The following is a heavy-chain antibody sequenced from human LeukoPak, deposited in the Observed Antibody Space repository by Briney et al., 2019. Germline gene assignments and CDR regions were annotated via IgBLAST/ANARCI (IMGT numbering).Heavy chain of an antibody. J-gene: IGHJ6*02. D-gene: IGHD3-22*01. Sequence: GGSLRLSCAASGFIFSNYWMYWVRQAPGKGLEWVANIKQDGSEKYYVDSVKGRFTISRDNSKNTLYLQMNSLRAEDTAVYYCARDKAITMIVVYYGMDVWGQGTTVTVSS. CDR3: ARDKAITMIVVYYGMDV. CDR2: IKQDGSEK. V-gene: IGHV3-7*01. CDR1: GFIFSNYW.